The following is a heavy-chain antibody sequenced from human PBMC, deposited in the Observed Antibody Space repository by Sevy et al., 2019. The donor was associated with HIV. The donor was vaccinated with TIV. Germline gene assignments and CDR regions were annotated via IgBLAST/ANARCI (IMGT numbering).Heavy chain of an antibody. V-gene: IGHV4-34*01. D-gene: IGHD5-18*01. CDR1: GGSSSDYY. CDR3: ARGHPNLVTGYPYYSYGMDV. Sequence: SETLSLTCAVYGGSSSDYYWRWIRQPPGKGLEWIGEINHSGTTSYNPSLKSRVIISVDTSKNQFSLKLTSVTAADTAVYYCARGHPNLVTGYPYYSYGMDVWGQGTPVTVSS. CDR2: INHSGTT. J-gene: IGHJ6*02.